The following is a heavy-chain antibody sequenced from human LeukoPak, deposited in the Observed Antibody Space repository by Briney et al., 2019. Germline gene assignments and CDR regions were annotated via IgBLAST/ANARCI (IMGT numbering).Heavy chain of an antibody. V-gene: IGHV3-23*01. J-gene: IGHJ4*02. CDR2: IGGSGGGT. CDR1: EFTFSSYA. D-gene: IGHD5/OR15-5a*01. Sequence: GGSLRLSCAGSEFTFSSYAMSWVRQAPGKGLEWVSAIGGSGGGTYYADSVKGRFTISRDNSKTTLFLQMNSLRAEDTAVYYCPKPYSVPPFSYYFDFWGQGALVTVSS. CDR3: PKPYSVPPFSYYFDF.